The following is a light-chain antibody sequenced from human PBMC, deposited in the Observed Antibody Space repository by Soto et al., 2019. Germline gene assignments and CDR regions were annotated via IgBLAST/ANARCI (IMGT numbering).Light chain of an antibody. J-gene: IGKJ2*01. CDR2: LGS. CDR1: QSLLHSSGHNF. CDR3: MQTLQTPRA. Sequence: DIVMTQSPLSLPVTPGEPASISCRSSQSLLHSSGHNFLDWYLQKPGQSPQLLIYLGSNRASGVPDRFSGSGSGTDFTLKISRVEAEYVGVYYCMQTLQTPRAFGQGTKLEIK. V-gene: IGKV2-28*01.